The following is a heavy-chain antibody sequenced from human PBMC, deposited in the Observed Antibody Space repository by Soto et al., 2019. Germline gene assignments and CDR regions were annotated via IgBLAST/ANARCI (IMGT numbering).Heavy chain of an antibody. CDR3: ARDRWGTVTTPFEY. V-gene: IGHV3-30-3*01. CDR2: ISYDGSNK. Sequence: QVQLVESGGGVVQPGRSLRLSCAASGFTFSNYAMHWVRQAPGKGLEWVAVISYDGSNKDYADSVKGRFTISRDNSKNTLYLQMNSLRAEDTAVYYCARDRWGTVTTPFEYWGQGTLVTVSS. D-gene: IGHD4-17*01. J-gene: IGHJ4*02. CDR1: GFTFSNYA.